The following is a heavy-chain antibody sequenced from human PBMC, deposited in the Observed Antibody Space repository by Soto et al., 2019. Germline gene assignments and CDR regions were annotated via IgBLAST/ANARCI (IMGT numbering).Heavy chain of an antibody. Sequence: GSGPTLVNPTETLTLTCTVSGFSLSNDRMGVSWIRQPPGKALEWLAHIFSNDEKSYSTSLKSRLTISKDTSKSQVVLTMTNMDPVDTATYYCARSTRIAAAGPQVDYWGQGTLVTVSS. CDR3: ARSTRIAAAGPQVDY. J-gene: IGHJ4*02. CDR1: GFSLSNDRMG. D-gene: IGHD6-13*01. CDR2: IFSNDEK. V-gene: IGHV2-26*01.